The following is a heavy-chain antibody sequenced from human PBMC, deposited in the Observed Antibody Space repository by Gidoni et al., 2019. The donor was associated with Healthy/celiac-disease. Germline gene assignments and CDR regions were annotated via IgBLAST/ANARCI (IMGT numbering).Heavy chain of an antibody. CDR1: GGSISSYY. D-gene: IGHD2-15*01. CDR3: ARASLVEYCSGGSCYSGPFDY. CDR2: IYYSGST. J-gene: IGHJ4*02. Sequence: QVQLQESRPGLVKPSETLSLTCTVSGGSISSYYWSWFRQPPGKALEWIGYIYYSGSTTYHPSLKSRVTISGDTSKNQFSLKLSSVTAADTAVYDCARASLVEYCSGGSCYSGPFDYWGQGTLVTVSS. V-gene: IGHV4-59*01.